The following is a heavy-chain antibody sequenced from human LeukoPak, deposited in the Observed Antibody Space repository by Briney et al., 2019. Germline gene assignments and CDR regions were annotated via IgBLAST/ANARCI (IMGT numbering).Heavy chain of an antibody. CDR2: ISSSSSYI. CDR1: GFTFSSYS. CDR3: ARDSPAALAVAGTFDY. D-gene: IGHD6-19*01. Sequence: KPGGSLRLSCAASGFTFSSYSMNWVRQAPGKGLGWVSSISSSSSYIYYADSVKGRFTISRDNAKNSLYLQMNSLRAEDTAVYYCARDSPAALAVAGTFDYWGQGTLVTVSS. V-gene: IGHV3-21*01. J-gene: IGHJ4*02.